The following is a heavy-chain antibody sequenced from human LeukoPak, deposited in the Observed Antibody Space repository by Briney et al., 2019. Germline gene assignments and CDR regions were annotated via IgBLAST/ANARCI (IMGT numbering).Heavy chain of an antibody. J-gene: IGHJ5*02. CDR3: AEAPSGYENWFDP. Sequence: PGGSLRLSCAASGFTFSSYSMNWGRQAPGKGLQWVSSISSSSSYIYYADSVKGRFTISRDNAKNSLYLQMNSLRAEDTAVYYCAEAPSGYENWFDPWGQGTLVTVSS. V-gene: IGHV3-21*01. CDR2: ISSSSSYI. CDR1: GFTFSSYS. D-gene: IGHD5-12*01.